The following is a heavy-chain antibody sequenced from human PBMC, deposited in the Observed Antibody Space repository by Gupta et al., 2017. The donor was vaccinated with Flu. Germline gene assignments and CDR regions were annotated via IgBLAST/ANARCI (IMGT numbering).Heavy chain of an antibody. J-gene: IGHJ4*02. CDR2: ISSSIIYI. V-gene: IGHV3-21*01. Sequence: EVQLVESGRGLVRPGGSLRMSCSASGFTFSNNGMNWVRQAPGKGLVWVSSISSSIIYIYYTDSVKGRFTISRDNAKNSPYLQMNSLRAEDTAVYYCAKDGAADGYFDYWGQGTLVTVSS. CDR3: AKDGAADGYFDY. CDR1: GFTFSNNG. D-gene: IGHD6-13*01.